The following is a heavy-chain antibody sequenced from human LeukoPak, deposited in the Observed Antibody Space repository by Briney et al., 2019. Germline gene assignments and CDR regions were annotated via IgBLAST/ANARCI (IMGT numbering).Heavy chain of an antibody. V-gene: IGHV4-59*01. CDR3: ARDLGLTTVVTKWAFDI. D-gene: IGHD4-23*01. Sequence: PSQTLSLTCTVSGGSISSYYWSWIRQPPGKGLEWIGYIYYSGSTNYNPSLKSRVTISVDTSKNQFSLKLSSVTAADTAVYYCARDLGLTTVVTKWAFDIWGQGTMVTVSS. J-gene: IGHJ3*02. CDR2: IYYSGST. CDR1: GGSISSYY.